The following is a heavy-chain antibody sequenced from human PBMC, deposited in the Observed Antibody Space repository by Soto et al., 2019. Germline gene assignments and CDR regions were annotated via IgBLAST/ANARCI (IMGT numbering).Heavy chain of an antibody. CDR1: GFTFSSYW. CDR3: ARQNSGTYAFDF. J-gene: IGHJ4*02. CDR2: IKQDGSEK. V-gene: IGHV3-7*01. D-gene: IGHD1-26*01. Sequence: GVLRLSCAASGFTFSSYWMSWVRQAPGKGLEWVANIKQDGSEKYYVDSVKGRFTISRDNAKNSLYLQMNSLRAEDTAVYFCARQNSGTYAFDFWGQGTLVTVSS.